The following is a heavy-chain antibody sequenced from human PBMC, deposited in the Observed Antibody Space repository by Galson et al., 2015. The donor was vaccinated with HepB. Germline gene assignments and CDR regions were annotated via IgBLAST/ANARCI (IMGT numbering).Heavy chain of an antibody. CDR2: INPYNRDT. CDR1: GYTFSTYS. J-gene: IGHJ5*02. Sequence: SVKVSCKASGYTFSTYSITWVRQAPGQGLEWMGWINPYNRDTNYARKFQGRITMTPDTLTSTAYMELRSLRSDDTAVYYCARGALVGVVGGRLNNWFDPWGQGTLVTVSS. D-gene: IGHD2-15*01. CDR3: ARGALVGVVGGRLNNWFDP. V-gene: IGHV1-18*01.